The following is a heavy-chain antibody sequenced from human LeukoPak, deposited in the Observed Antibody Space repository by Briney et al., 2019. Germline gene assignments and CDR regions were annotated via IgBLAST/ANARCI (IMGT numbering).Heavy chain of an antibody. CDR1: GYSFTSHW. CDR2: IYPGDSDT. CDR3: ARRYYYGSGSHPGLYGMDV. D-gene: IGHD3-10*01. V-gene: IGHV5-51*01. Sequence: GESLKISCKASGYSFTSHWIGWVRQMPGKGLEWMGIIYPGDSDTRYSPSFQGQVTISADKSISTAYLQWSSLKASDTAMYYCARRYYYGSGSHPGLYGMDVWGQGTTVTVSS. J-gene: IGHJ6*02.